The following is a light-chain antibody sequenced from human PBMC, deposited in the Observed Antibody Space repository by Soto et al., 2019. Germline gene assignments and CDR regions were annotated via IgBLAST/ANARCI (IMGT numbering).Light chain of an antibody. CDR2: GAS. CDR1: QSISSY. J-gene: IGKJ1*01. CDR3: QQYGSSLWT. V-gene: IGKV3-20*01. Sequence: EIVLTQSPATLSLSPGERATLSCRASQSISSYLAWYQQKPGQAPRLLIYGASSRATGIPDRFSGSGSGTDFTLTIRILEPEDFAVYYCQQYGSSLWTVGQGTKGEI.